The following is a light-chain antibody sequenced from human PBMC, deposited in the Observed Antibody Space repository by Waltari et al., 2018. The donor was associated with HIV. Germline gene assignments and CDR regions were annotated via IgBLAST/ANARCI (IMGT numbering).Light chain of an antibody. V-gene: IGLV2-23*02. Sequence: QSALTQPASVSGSLGQSITLSCSGTSSHVGAYNLVSWYQKYPGKAPKLMIFEVIKRPSGVSDRFSGSRSGNTASLTISGLQTEDEGDYYCCSYSGTGVIFGGGTKVTVL. CDR2: EVI. CDR3: CSYSGTGVI. J-gene: IGLJ2*01. CDR1: SSHVGAYNL.